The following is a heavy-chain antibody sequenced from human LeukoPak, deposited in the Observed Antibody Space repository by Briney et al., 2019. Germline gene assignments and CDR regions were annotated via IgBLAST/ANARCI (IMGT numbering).Heavy chain of an antibody. CDR2: INPNSGGT. V-gene: IGHV1-2*02. CDR1: GYTFTGYY. CDR3: YIVVVPAATVAFDL. Sequence: APVKVSCKASGYTFTGYYMHWVRQAPGQGLEWMGWINPNSGGTNYAQKFQGRVTMTRDTSISTAYMELSRLRSDDTAVYYCYIVVVPAATVAFDLWGRGTLVTVSS. J-gene: IGHJ2*01. D-gene: IGHD2-2*01.